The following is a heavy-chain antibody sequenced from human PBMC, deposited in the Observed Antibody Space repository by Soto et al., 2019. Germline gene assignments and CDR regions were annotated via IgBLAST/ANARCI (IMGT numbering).Heavy chain of an antibody. J-gene: IGHJ5*02. D-gene: IGHD2-15*01. Sequence: QVQLVQSGAEVKKPGASVKVSCKASGYTFTSYGISWVRQAPGQGLEWMGWISAYNGNTNYAQKLQGRVTMTTDTGTSTAHMELRSVRSDDTAVYYCAREGDSDPWVVANWFDPWGQGTLVTVSS. CDR2: ISAYNGNT. V-gene: IGHV1-18*01. CDR3: AREGDSDPWVVANWFDP. CDR1: GYTFTSYG.